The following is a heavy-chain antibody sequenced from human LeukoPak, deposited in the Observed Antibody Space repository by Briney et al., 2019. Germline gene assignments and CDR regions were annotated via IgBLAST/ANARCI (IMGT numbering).Heavy chain of an antibody. D-gene: IGHD2-2*01. CDR1: GYTFTTYA. V-gene: IGHV1-3*01. Sequence: ASVKVSCKASGYTFTTYAMHWVRQAPGQRLEWMGWISGGNGNTRYSQKFQGRVTLTRDTNASTAYMELSSLRSEDTAVYYCARQMPLGEFDYWGQGTLVTVSS. CDR3: ARQMPLGEFDY. J-gene: IGHJ4*02. CDR2: ISGGNGNT.